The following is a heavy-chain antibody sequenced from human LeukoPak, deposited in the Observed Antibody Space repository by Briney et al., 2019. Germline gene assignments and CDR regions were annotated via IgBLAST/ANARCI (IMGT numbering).Heavy chain of an antibody. V-gene: IGHV3-7*01. J-gene: IGHJ4*02. CDR1: GFTFSSYW. CDR2: IKQDGSEK. Sequence: TGGSLRLSCAASGFTFSSYWMSWVRQAPGKGLEWVANIKQDGSEKYYVDSVKGRFTISRDNAKNSLYLQMNSLRAEDTAVYYCARLGYCSGGSCYPFDYWGQGTLVTVSS. D-gene: IGHD2-15*01. CDR3: ARLGYCSGGSCYPFDY.